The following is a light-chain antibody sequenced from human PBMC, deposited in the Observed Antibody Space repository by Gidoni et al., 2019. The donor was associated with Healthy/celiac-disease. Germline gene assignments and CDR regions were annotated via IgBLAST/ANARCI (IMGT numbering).Light chain of an antibody. Sequence: EIQMTQSPSSLSASVGDRVTITCQASQDISNYLNWYQQKPGKAPKLLIYDASNLETGVPSRFSGSGSGTDFTFTISSLQPEDIATYHCQQYDNLPLTFGGGTKVEIK. J-gene: IGKJ4*01. CDR2: DAS. CDR3: QQYDNLPLT. V-gene: IGKV1-33*01. CDR1: QDISNY.